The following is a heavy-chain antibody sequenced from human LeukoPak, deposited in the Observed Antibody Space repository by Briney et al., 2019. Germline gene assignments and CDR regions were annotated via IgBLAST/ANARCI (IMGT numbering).Heavy chain of an antibody. J-gene: IGHJ6*03. D-gene: IGHD1-14*01. CDR3: ARDNLYYYYMDV. CDR1: GGSFSGYY. CDR2: INHSGST. Sequence: SETLSLTCAVYGGSFSGYYWSWIRQPPGKGLEWIGEINHSGSTNYNPSLKSRVTISVDTSKNQFSLKLSSVTAADTAVYYCARDNLYYYYMDVWGKGTTVTVSS. V-gene: IGHV4-34*01.